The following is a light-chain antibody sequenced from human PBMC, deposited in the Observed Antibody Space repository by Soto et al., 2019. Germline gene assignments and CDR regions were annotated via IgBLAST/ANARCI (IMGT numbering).Light chain of an antibody. CDR3: QAWGTGMV. CDR2: INSDGSH. J-gene: IGLJ2*01. V-gene: IGLV4-69*01. Sequence: HPVLTQPPSASASLGASFRLTCTLNSGHSSYAIAWHQQQPEKGPQYLMKINSDGSHSKGGGIPDRFAGSSSGAERYLTISSLQSEDEADYYCQAWGTGMVFGGGTKLTVL. CDR1: SGHSSYA.